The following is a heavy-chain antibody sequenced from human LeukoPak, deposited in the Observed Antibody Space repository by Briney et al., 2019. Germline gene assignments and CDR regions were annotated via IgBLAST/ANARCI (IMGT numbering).Heavy chain of an antibody. V-gene: IGHV5-51*01. CDR3: ARRYCSAGSCLGY. J-gene: IGHJ4*02. CDR1: GYRFISYW. D-gene: IGHD2-15*01. Sequence: GESLKISCKSSGYRFISYWIGWVRQMPGKGLEWMGIISPGDSDTRYSPSFQAQVTISADKSISTAYLQWSSLKASDTAMYYCARRYCSAGSCLGYWGQGTLVTVSS. CDR2: ISPGDSDT.